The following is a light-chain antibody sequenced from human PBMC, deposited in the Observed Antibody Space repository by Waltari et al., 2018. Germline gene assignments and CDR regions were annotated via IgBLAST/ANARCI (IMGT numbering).Light chain of an antibody. J-gene: IGKJ2*01. V-gene: IGKV3-20*01. CDR3: QQYDTSPYT. Sequence: EIVLTQSPGTLSLSPGERFPLSCRASQCINKNFLAWYQQKLGQAPRLLIYSTSSRAAGIPDRFVGSGSGTDFTLTITRLEPEDFALYHCQQYDTSPYTFGQGTKLEIK. CDR1: QCINKNF. CDR2: STS.